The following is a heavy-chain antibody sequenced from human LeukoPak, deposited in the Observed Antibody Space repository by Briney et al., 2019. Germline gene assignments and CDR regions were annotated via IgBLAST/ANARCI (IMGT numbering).Heavy chain of an antibody. Sequence: SGGSLRLSCAASGFTFSSYSMNWVRQAPGKGLEWVSSISSSSSYIYYADSVKGRFAISRDNAKNSLYLQMNSLRAEDTAVYYCARDLWLGAFDYRGQGTLVTVSS. CDR1: GFTFSSYS. CDR3: ARDLWLGAFDY. D-gene: IGHD6-19*01. CDR2: ISSSSSYI. J-gene: IGHJ4*02. V-gene: IGHV3-21*01.